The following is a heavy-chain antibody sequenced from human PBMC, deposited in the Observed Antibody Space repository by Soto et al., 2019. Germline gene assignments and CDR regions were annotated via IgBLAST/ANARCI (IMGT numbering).Heavy chain of an antibody. V-gene: IGHV4-34*01. D-gene: IGHD3-3*01. CDR3: ARDPYYDFWSGYHLYGMDV. J-gene: IGHJ6*02. CDR1: GGSFSGYY. CDR2: INYSGST. Sequence: KDSEPLSLTCAVYGGSFSGYYWSWIRQPPGKGLEWIGEINYSGSTNYNPSIKSRVTISVDTSKNQFSLKLSSVTAADTAVYYCARDPYYDFWSGYHLYGMDVWGQGTTVTVSS.